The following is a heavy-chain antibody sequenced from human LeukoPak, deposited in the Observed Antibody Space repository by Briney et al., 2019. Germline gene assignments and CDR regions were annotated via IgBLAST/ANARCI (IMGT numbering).Heavy chain of an antibody. CDR3: ARCTTGRTFGSLREIKRSREIDY. CDR2: ISSSSSNI. J-gene: IGHJ4*02. D-gene: IGHD1-1*01. V-gene: IGHV3-21*01. Sequence: PGGSLRLSCAASGFTFSSYSMNWVRQAPGKGLEWVSSISSSSSNIYYADSVKGRFTISSDNAKNSLYLQMNSLRVEDTAVYYCARCTTGRTFGSLREIKRSREIDYWGQGTLVTVSS. CDR1: GFTFSSYS.